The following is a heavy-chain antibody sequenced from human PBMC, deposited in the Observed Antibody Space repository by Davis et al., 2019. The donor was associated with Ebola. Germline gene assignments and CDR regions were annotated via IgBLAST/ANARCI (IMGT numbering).Heavy chain of an antibody. CDR1: GFTFSTDW. D-gene: IGHD4-17*01. CDR2: INSAGSTI. V-gene: IGHV3-74*01. J-gene: IGHJ5*02. Sequence: PGGSLRLSCAASGFTFSTDWIHWVRQAPGKGLVWFSRINSAGSTINYADSVKGRFTISRDNAKKMVYLQMNSLRAEDTAVYYCARVAYGDYWRWFDPWGQGTLVTVSS. CDR3: ARVAYGDYWRWFDP.